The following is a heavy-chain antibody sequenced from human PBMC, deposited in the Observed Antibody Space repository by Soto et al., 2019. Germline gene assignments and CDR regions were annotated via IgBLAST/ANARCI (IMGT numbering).Heavy chain of an antibody. V-gene: IGHV1-18*01. Sequence: QAQLVQSGADMKTPGDSVKVSCKASGFTFTMYGFSWVRQAPGQGLEWMGWISAYRGNTNYAPKFQDRVTMTTDTSTSTAYMELGSLRSDDTAVYYCARVVVAATLETDHDSWGQGTLVIVSS. CDR1: GFTFTMYG. CDR2: ISAYRGNT. CDR3: ARVVVAATLETDHDS. D-gene: IGHD2-15*01. J-gene: IGHJ5*01.